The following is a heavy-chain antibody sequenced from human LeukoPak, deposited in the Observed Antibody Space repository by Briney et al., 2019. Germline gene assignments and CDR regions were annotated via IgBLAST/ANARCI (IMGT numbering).Heavy chain of an antibody. D-gene: IGHD4-23*01. Sequence: GGSLRLSCAASGFTLSTYSMNWVRQAPGKGLEWVSYISSSSSAMYYADSVKGRFTISRDNAKNSLYLQMNSLRDEDTAVYYCARDAGDYGGNSGDYWGQGTLATVSS. CDR1: GFTLSTYS. CDR3: ARDAGDYGGNSGDY. J-gene: IGHJ4*02. CDR2: ISSSSSAM. V-gene: IGHV3-48*02.